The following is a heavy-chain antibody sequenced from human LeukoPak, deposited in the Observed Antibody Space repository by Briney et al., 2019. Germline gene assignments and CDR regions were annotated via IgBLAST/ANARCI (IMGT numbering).Heavy chain of an antibody. J-gene: IGHJ6*02. CDR1: GYTFTGYY. V-gene: IGHV1-2*02. Sequence: ASVKVSCKASGYTFTGYYMHRVRQAPGQGLEWMGWINPNSGGTNYAQKFQGRVTMTRDTSISTAYMELSRLRSDDTAVYYCASPEVTYYYDSSGAYGMDVWGQGTTVTVSS. D-gene: IGHD3-22*01. CDR2: INPNSGGT. CDR3: ASPEVTYYYDSSGAYGMDV.